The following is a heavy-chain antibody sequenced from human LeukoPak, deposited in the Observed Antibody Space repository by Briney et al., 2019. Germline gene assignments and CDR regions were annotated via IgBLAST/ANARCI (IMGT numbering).Heavy chain of an antibody. CDR3: ARGSWSGYANWFDP. J-gene: IGHJ5*02. V-gene: IGHV4-39*07. D-gene: IGHD5-12*01. CDR1: GGSISGFY. CDR2: IYYSGST. Sequence: SETLSLTCAVSGGSISGFYWSWIRQPPGKGLEWIGSIYYSGSTYYNPSLKSRVTISVDTSKNQFSLKLSSVTAADAAVYYCARGSWSGYANWFDPWGQGTLVTVSS.